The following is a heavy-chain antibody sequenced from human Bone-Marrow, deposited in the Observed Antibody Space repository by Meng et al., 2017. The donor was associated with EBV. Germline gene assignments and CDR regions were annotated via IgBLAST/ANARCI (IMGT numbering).Heavy chain of an antibody. CDR2: IYYSGST. J-gene: IGHJ4*02. CDR3: ARDNVDTAMVPH. D-gene: IGHD5-18*01. CDR1: GGSVSSGSYY. V-gene: IGHV4-61*01. Sequence: QGELEEVGPGMVKPSETLSLTCTVSGGSVSSGSYYWSWIRQPPGKGLEWIGYIYYSGSTNYNPSLKSRVTISVDTSKNQFSLKLSSVTAADTAVYYCARDNVDTAMVPHWGQGTLVTVSS.